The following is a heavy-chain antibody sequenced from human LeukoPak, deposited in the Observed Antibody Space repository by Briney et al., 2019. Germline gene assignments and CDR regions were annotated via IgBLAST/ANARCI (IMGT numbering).Heavy chain of an antibody. J-gene: IGHJ4*02. V-gene: IGHV3-74*01. CDR1: GFTFSNYW. CDR2: INGDGSRT. D-gene: IGHD3-9*01. CDR3: AVKAGYYDADAPFDY. Sequence: GGSLRLSCEASGFTFSNYWMRWVRQVPGKGLVWVSRINGDGSRTDYADFVKGRFTISRDNAENTLYLQMDSLRADDTALYYCAVKAGYYDADAPFDYWGQGNLVTVSS.